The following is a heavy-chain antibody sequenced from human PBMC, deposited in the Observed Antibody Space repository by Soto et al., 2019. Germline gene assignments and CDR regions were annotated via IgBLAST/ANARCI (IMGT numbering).Heavy chain of an antibody. J-gene: IGHJ5*02. D-gene: IGHD3-16*01. V-gene: IGHV3-74*01. CDR3: TSDTFGLRDT. Sequence: KLSCAASGFPLSHYWVHWVRQTPGKGLVWVSRINPAGTITNYADSVEGRFTISRDNADSALFLQMNSLSAEDTAIYYCTSDTFGLRDTWGQGTLVTVSS. CDR1: GFPLSHYW. CDR2: INPAGTIT.